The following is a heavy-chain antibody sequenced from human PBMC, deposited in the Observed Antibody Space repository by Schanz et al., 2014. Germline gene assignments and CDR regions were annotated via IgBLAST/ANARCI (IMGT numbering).Heavy chain of an antibody. CDR3: ARSGVDV. CDR1: GYTFTRYY. D-gene: IGHD3-10*01. Sequence: QVQLVQSGAEVKKPGASVKVSCKASGYTFTRYYIHWVRQAPGQGLEWMGIINPSGGSTTYAQKFQGRVTMTSDTSTSTVYMELSSLRSEDTAVYYCARSGVDVWGQGTTVTVSS. CDR2: INPSGGST. V-gene: IGHV1-46*01. J-gene: IGHJ6*02.